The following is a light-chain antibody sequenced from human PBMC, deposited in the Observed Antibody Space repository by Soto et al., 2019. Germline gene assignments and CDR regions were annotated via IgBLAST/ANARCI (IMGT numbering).Light chain of an antibody. CDR2: DVS. Sequence: DIQMTQSPSTLSASVRDRVTITCRASQTLSSWMAWYQQKPGKAPKLLIYDVSSLESGVPSRFSGSGSGTEFTLTISSLQPDHFATYYCQQYNSYSLTFGGGTKVEIK. CDR1: QTLSSW. V-gene: IGKV1-5*01. J-gene: IGKJ4*01. CDR3: QQYNSYSLT.